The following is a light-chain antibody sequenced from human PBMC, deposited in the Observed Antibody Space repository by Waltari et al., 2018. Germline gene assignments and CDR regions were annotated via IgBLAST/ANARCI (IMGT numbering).Light chain of an antibody. Sequence: DIVMTQSPLSLPVTPGEPASISCRSSQSLLHSDGYKYLDWYLQKAGQSPQLLIYLGSNRASGVPDRFSGSGSGTDFTLKISRVEAEDVGVYDGMQDLQTPWTFGQGTKVEIK. J-gene: IGKJ1*01. CDR1: QSLLHSDGYKY. V-gene: IGKV2-28*01. CDR3: MQDLQTPWT. CDR2: LGS.